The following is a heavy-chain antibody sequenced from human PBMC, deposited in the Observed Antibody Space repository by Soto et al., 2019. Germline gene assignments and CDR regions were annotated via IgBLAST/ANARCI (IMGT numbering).Heavy chain of an antibody. CDR2: IIPILGIA. J-gene: IGHJ4*02. Sequence: QVQLVQSGAEVKKPGSSVKVSCKASGGTFSSYTISWVRQAPGQGLEWMGRIIPILGIANYAQKFQGRVTLTAAKSTSTAYMELSSLRSEDPAVYYCATPNPLRGSVFLFAYWGQGTLVTVSS. CDR3: ATPNPLRGSVFLFAY. V-gene: IGHV1-69*02. D-gene: IGHD2-21*01. CDR1: GGTFSSYT.